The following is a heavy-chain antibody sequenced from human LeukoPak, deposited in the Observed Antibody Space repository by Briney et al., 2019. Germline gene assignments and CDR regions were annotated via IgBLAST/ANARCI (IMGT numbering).Heavy chain of an antibody. Sequence: PSQTLSLTCVVSGGSIRSGNYYWSWIRQPPGKGLEWIGYIYPTGNTYYNPSLKSRVTMSVDTSKNHFSLKLSSVTAADTAVYYCARDVEKLESPYYYYYMDVWGKGTTVTVSS. J-gene: IGHJ6*03. CDR2: IYPTGNT. D-gene: IGHD1-1*01. V-gene: IGHV4-30-2*01. CDR1: GGSIRSGNYY. CDR3: ARDVEKLESPYYYYYMDV.